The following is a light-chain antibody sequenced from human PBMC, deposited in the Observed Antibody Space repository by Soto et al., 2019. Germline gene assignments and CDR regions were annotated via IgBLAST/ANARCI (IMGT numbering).Light chain of an antibody. CDR2: EVS. CDR1: SNDVGNYNL. J-gene: IGLJ2*01. V-gene: IGLV2-14*02. CDR3: SSYTSTSVV. Sequence: QSALTQPASVSGSPGQSITMSCTGTSNDVGNYNLVSWYQQHPGKAPKLMIYEVSNRPSGVSNRFSGSKSGNTASLTISGLQAEDEADYYCSSYTSTSVVFGGGTKLTVL.